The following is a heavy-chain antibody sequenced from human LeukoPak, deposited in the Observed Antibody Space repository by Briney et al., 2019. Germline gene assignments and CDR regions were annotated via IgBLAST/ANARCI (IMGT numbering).Heavy chain of an antibody. D-gene: IGHD3/OR15-3a*01. CDR2: IGGSGGDT. CDR1: GVTFSTYA. J-gene: IGHJ6*02. V-gene: IGHV3-23*01. Sequence: GGSLRLSCVVSGVTFSTYAMSWVRQAPGKGLEWVSGIGGSGGDTFYADSVRGRFTVSRDNSKNTLFLQIDSLRTEDTAVYYCVPLGGLGYYQYGMDVWGRGTTVTVSS. CDR3: VPLGGLGYYQYGMDV.